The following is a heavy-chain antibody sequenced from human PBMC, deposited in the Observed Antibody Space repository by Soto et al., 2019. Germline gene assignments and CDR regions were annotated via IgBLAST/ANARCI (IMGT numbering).Heavy chain of an antibody. D-gene: IGHD1-1*01. CDR3: KRGPRSTSTGTGAF. J-gene: IGHJ4*02. V-gene: IGHV3-74*01. CDR2: INDDGTST. CDR1: VFTFSMYW. Sequence: PGGSLLVSCAASVFTFSMYWMHWVRQVPGKGPEWVSRINDDGTSTNYADSVKGRFTISRDNAKNTLYLQMNALRVEDTAVYYCKRGPRSTSTGTGAFWGQGTLVT.